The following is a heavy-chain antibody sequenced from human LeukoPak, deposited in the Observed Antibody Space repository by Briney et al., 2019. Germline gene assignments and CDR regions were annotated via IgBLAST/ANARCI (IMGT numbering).Heavy chain of an antibody. J-gene: IGHJ3*02. D-gene: IGHD2-21*01. CDR3: ARDRISYSLDAFDI. Sequence: GGSLRLSCAASGFTFSSYAMHWVRQAPGKGLEWVAVISYDGSNKYYADSVKGRFTISRDNSKNTLYLQMNSLRAEDTAVYYCARDRISYSLDAFDIWGQGTMVTVSS. CDR2: ISYDGSNK. V-gene: IGHV3-30-3*01. CDR1: GFTFSSYA.